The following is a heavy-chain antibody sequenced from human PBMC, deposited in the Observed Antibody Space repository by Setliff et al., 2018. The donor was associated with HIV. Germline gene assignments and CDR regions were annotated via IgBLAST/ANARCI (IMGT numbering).Heavy chain of an antibody. V-gene: IGHV4-31*03. CDR3: ARQPSWGSIDY. D-gene: IGHD7-27*01. CDR1: GGSISSGGYY. J-gene: IGHJ4*02. Sequence: SETLSLTCTVSGGSISSGGYYWSWIRQHPGKGLEWIGYIYYSGSTYYNPSLKSRVTISVDTSKNQFSLKLSSVTAADTAVYYCARQPSWGSIDYWGQGTLVTVSS. CDR2: IYYSGST.